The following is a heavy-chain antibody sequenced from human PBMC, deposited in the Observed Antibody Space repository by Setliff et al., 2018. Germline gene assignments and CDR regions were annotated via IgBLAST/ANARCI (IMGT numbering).Heavy chain of an antibody. V-gene: IGHV1-69*13. CDR1: GGTFSRSA. D-gene: IGHD3-22*01. J-gene: IGHJ6*03. CDR3: VREGVDSRSSTDYRYYMDV. Sequence: SVKVSCKAPGGTFSRSAISWVRQAPGQGLEWMGGIIPIFGTPTYAQKFQGRVTIIADESTSTTYMELSSLRSEDTAVYYWVREGVDSRSSTDYRYYMDVWGKGTTVTVSS. CDR2: IIPIFGTP.